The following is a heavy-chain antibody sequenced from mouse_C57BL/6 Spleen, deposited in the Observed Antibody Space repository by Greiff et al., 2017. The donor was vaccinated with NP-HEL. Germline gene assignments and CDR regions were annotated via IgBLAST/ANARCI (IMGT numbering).Heavy chain of an antibody. CDR3: ARSGYYGSSGYFDV. V-gene: IGHV1-18*01. CDR2: INPNNGGT. D-gene: IGHD1-1*01. J-gene: IGHJ1*03. CDR1: GYTFTDYN. Sequence: VQLQQSGPELVKPGASVKIPCKASGYTFTDYNMDWVKQSHGKSLEWIGDINPNNGGTIYNQKFKGKATLTVDKSSSTAYMELRSLTSEDTAVYYCARSGYYGSSGYFDVWGTGTTVTVSS.